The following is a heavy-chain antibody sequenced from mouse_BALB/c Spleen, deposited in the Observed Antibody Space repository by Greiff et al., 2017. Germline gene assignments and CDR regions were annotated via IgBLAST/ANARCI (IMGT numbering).Heavy chain of an antibody. D-gene: IGHD1-2*01. CDR3: NAVRLYAMDY. J-gene: IGHJ4*01. Sequence: EVQLVESGAELVRSGASVKLSCTASGFNIKDYYMHWVKQRPEQGLEWIGWIDPENGDTEYAPKFQGKATMTADTSSNTAYLQLSSLTSEDTAVYYCNAVRLYAMDYWGQGTSVTVSS. V-gene: IGHV14-4*02. CDR1: GFNIKDYY. CDR2: IDPENGDT.